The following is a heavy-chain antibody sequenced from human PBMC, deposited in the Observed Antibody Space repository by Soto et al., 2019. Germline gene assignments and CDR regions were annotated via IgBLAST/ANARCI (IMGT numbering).Heavy chain of an antibody. Sequence: PSETLSLTCAVSGDSINSSHWWNWVRQPPEKGLEWIGQISHSGSTNYNPSLTSRVTISVDKSKNHFSLKLTSVTAADTAVYYCARDVAVVPAAIRGDYYGMDVWGQGTTVTVSS. V-gene: IGHV4-4*02. J-gene: IGHJ6*02. D-gene: IGHD2-2*02. CDR2: ISHSGST. CDR3: ARDVAVVPAAIRGDYYGMDV. CDR1: GDSINSSHW.